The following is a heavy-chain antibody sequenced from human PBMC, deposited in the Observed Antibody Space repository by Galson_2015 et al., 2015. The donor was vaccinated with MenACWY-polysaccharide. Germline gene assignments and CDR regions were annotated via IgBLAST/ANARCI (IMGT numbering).Heavy chain of an antibody. D-gene: IGHD3-10*02. CDR1: GSTFRGSG. CDR2: IQYDGSQK. V-gene: IGHV3-33*01. Sequence: SLRLSCAASGSTFRGSGMHWVRQAPGKGLEWVAVIQYDGSQKQYTDSVRGRFSISRDNSKNTLYLEMNSLRAEDTALYHCAREGSRIVFHAFDIWGQGTMVTVSS. CDR3: AREGSRIVFHAFDI. J-gene: IGHJ3*02.